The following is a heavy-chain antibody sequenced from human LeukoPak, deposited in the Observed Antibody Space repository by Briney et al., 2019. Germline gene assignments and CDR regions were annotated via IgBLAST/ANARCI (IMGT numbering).Heavy chain of an antibody. V-gene: IGHV3-73*01. CDR1: GFTFSAFG. CDR2: IAGKADNYVT. CDR3: TSHAFCGGDCYSN. Sequence: GGSLKLSCGASGFTFSAFGVHWVRQASGKGLEWVGRIAGKADNYVTLYAASVKGRFIISRDDSQTTAYLQMTSLKTEDTAVYYCTSHAFCGGDCYSNWGQGTLVTVSS. J-gene: IGHJ4*02. D-gene: IGHD2-21*02.